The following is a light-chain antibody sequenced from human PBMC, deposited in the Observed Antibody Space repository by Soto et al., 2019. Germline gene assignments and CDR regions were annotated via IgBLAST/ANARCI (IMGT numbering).Light chain of an antibody. CDR2: KAS. CDR1: QTISSW. J-gene: IGKJ1*01. CDR3: QLYNSYSEG. Sequence: DINMTRSPSTVSVAVRDIVSITFRASQTISSWLAWYQQKPGKAPKLLIYKASTLKSGAPSRFSGSGSGTEFTLTISSLQPDDFATYYCQLYNSYSEGFGQGSKVDI. V-gene: IGKV1-5*03.